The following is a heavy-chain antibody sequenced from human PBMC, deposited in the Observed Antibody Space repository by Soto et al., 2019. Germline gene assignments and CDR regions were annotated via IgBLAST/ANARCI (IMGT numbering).Heavy chain of an antibody. CDR1: GDSVSSNSAA. Sequence: SQTLSLTCAISGDSVSSNSAAWNWIRQSPSRGLEWLGRTYYRSKWYNDYAVSVKSRITINPDTSKNQFSLKLSSVTAADTAVYYCARSYMVRGVANWFDPWGQGTLVTVSS. V-gene: IGHV6-1*01. D-gene: IGHD3-10*01. CDR2: TYYRSKWYN. CDR3: ARSYMVRGVANWFDP. J-gene: IGHJ5*02.